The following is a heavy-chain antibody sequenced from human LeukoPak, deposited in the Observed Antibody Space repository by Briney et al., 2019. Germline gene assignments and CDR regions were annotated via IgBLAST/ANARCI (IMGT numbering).Heavy chain of an antibody. J-gene: IGHJ4*02. Sequence: PSETLSLTCAVYGGSFSGYYWSWVRQAPGKGLEWVSAISGSGGSTYYADSVKGRFTISRDNSKNTLYLQMNSLRAEDTAVYYCAKIPTRYSSGWWGQGTLVTVSS. V-gene: IGHV3-23*01. CDR2: ISGSGGST. D-gene: IGHD6-19*01. CDR3: AKIPTRYSSGW. CDR1: GGSFSGYY.